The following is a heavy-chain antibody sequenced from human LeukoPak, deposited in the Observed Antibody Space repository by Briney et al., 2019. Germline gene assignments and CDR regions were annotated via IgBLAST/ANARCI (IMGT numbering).Heavy chain of an antibody. J-gene: IGHJ4*02. CDR2: ISSSSSYI. CDR3: ARVGSTAEAGTPDY. V-gene: IGHV3-21*06. D-gene: IGHD6-13*01. CDR1: GFTFSSYS. Sequence: GGSLRLSCAASGFTFSSYSMNWVRQAPGKGLEWVSSISSSSSYIYYADSVKGRFTASRDNAKNSLSLELNSLRVDDTAIYYCARVGSTAEAGTPDYWGQGTLVTVSS.